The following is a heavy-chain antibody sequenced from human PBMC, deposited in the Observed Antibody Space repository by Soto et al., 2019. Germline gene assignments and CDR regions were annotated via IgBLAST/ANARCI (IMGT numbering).Heavy chain of an antibody. CDR1: GFTFSSYW. D-gene: IGHD3-22*01. CDR3: ARLRYYYDSSGYWDY. J-gene: IGHJ4*02. CDR2: IKQDGSEK. V-gene: IGHV3-7*01. Sequence: VGSLRLSCAASGFTFSSYWMSWVRQAPGKGLEWVANIKQDGSEKYYVDSVKGRFTISRDNAKNSLYLQMNSLRAEDMAVYYCARLRYYYDSSGYWDYWGQGTLVTVSS.